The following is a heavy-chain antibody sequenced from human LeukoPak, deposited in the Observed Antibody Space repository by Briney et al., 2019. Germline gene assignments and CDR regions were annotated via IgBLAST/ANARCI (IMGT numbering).Heavy chain of an antibody. D-gene: IGHD3-10*01. Sequence: ASVKVSCKASGGTFSSYAISWVRQAPGQGLEWMGRIIPILGIANYAQKFQGRVTITADKSTSTVYMELSSLRSEDTAVYYCARDGSGSFYFDYWGQGTLVTVSS. J-gene: IGHJ4*02. V-gene: IGHV1-69*04. CDR1: GGTFSSYA. CDR3: ARDGSGSFYFDY. CDR2: IIPILGIA.